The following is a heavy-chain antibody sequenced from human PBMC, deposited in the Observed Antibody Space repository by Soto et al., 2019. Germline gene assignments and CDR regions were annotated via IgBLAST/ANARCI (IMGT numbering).Heavy chain of an antibody. J-gene: IGHJ4*02. Sequence: EVQLVESGGGLVQPGGSLRLSCAASGFTFTNYWMYWVRQAPGKGLVWVSLTNSDGSSTNYADSVKGRFTISRDNAKNTLFLQMNSLIAEDTAVYYCARVRPGTYFDYWGQGTLVTVSS. V-gene: IGHV3-74*01. D-gene: IGHD3-10*01. CDR3: ARVRPGTYFDY. CDR1: GFTFTNYW. CDR2: TNSDGSST.